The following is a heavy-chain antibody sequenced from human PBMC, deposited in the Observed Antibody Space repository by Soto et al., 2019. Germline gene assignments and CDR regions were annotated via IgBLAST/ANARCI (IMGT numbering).Heavy chain of an antibody. CDR1: GYTFTSYG. Sequence: ASVKVSCKASGYTFTSYGISWVRQAPGQGLEWMGWMNPNSGNTGYAQKLQGRVTMTRNTSISTAYMELSSLRSEDTAVYYCAGYPYDSSGPEPLDYWGQGTLVTVSS. V-gene: IGHV1-8*02. D-gene: IGHD3-22*01. J-gene: IGHJ4*02. CDR3: AGYPYDSSGPEPLDY. CDR2: MNPNSGNT.